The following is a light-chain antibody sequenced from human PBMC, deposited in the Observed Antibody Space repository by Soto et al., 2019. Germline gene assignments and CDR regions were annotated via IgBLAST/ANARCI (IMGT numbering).Light chain of an antibody. CDR3: SSYTSISTYV. V-gene: IGLV2-14*01. CDR2: DVT. Sequence: SVLTPPAPLSGAPGQAITISFPGTPSDVGGYNFVSWYQQHPDKAPKLMIYDVTNRPSGVSNRFSGSKSGNTASLTISGLQAEDEADYYCSSYTSISTYVFGTGTKVTVL. CDR1: PSDVGGYNF. J-gene: IGLJ1*01.